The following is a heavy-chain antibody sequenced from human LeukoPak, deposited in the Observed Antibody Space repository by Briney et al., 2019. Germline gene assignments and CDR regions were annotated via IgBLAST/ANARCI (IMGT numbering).Heavy chain of an antibody. CDR1: GGSISSYY. V-gene: IGHV4-59*01. CDR3: ATLGIEFTTFDY. CDR2: IYYSGST. D-gene: IGHD3-22*01. Sequence: PSETLSLTCTVSGGSISSYYWSWIRQPPGKGLEWIGYIYYSGSTNYNPSLKSRVTTSVDTSKNQFSLKLSSVTAADTAVYYCATLGIEFTTFDYWGQGTLVTVSS. J-gene: IGHJ4*02.